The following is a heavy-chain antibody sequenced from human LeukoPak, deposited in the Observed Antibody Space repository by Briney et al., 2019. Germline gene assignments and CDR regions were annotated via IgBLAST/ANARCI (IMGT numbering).Heavy chain of an antibody. CDR1: GFTLSSYE. V-gene: IGHV3-23*01. D-gene: IGHD6-13*01. Sequence: GGSLRLSCTVSGFTLSSYEMTWFRQAPGKGLEWVSSIGYSGGDTHYADSVKGRFTISRDNSKNTLYLQLNSLRADDTAVYYCARDRGASSSWRDFDYWGQGTLVTVSS. CDR2: IGYSGGDT. CDR3: ARDRGASSSWRDFDY. J-gene: IGHJ4*02.